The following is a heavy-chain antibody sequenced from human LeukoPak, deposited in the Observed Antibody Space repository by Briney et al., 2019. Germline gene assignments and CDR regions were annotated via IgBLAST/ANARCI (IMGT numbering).Heavy chain of an antibody. J-gene: IGHJ4*02. Sequence: PSETLSLTCAVSGGSISSNSYYWGWIRQPPGKGLEWIGRIYNSGSTYYNPSLKSRVTISVDTSKNQFSLKLSSVTAADTAVYYCARTRYYYNSRSYGAPYYFDYWGQGTLVTVSS. CDR1: GGSISSNSYY. CDR3: ARTRYYYNSRSYGAPYYFDY. V-gene: IGHV4-39*01. CDR2: IYNSGST. D-gene: IGHD3-10*01.